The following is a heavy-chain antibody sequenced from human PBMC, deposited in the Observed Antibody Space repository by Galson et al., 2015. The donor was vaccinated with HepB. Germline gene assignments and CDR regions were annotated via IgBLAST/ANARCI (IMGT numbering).Heavy chain of an antibody. CDR3: ARDYYGDDYFDY. Sequence: SLRLSCAASGLTFSSYSMNWVRQAPGKGLEWVSSISSSSSYIYYADSVKGRFTISRDNAKNSLYLQMSSLRAEDTAVYYCARDYYGDDYFDYWGQGTLVTVSS. V-gene: IGHV3-21*01. CDR1: GLTFSSYS. J-gene: IGHJ4*02. D-gene: IGHD4-17*01. CDR2: ISSSSSYI.